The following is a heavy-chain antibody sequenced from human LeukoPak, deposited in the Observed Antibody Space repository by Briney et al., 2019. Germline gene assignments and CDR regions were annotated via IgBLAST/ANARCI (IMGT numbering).Heavy chain of an antibody. J-gene: IGHJ4*02. CDR2: ISSSSSYI. D-gene: IGHD6-19*01. V-gene: IGHV3-21*01. Sequence: GGSLRLSCAASGFTFSSYSMNWVRQAPGKGLEWVSSISSSSSYIYYADSVKGRFTISRDNSKNALYLQVNSLRVEDTAVYYCASPRYSSGDYWGQGTLVTVSS. CDR3: ASPRYSSGDY. CDR1: GFTFSSYS.